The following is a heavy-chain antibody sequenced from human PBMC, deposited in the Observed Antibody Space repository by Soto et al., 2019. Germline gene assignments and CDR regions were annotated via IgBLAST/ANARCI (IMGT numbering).Heavy chain of an antibody. Sequence: QVQLVQSGAEVRQPASSVKVSCKTSGGTFSSYAISWVRQAPGQGLEWMGGIVPILDTSTYAQKFQGRVTITADESTSTAYMELSSLRSDDTAIYYCVRVVAIPGYPDNWGQGTLVTVSS. J-gene: IGHJ4*02. CDR1: GGTFSSYA. V-gene: IGHV1-69*11. CDR2: IVPILDTS. CDR3: VRVVAIPGYPDN. D-gene: IGHD5-12*01.